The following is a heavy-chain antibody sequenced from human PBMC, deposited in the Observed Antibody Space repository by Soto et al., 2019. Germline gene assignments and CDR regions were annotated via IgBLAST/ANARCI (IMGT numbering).Heavy chain of an antibody. D-gene: IGHD3-22*01. Sequence: PGGSLRLSCAASGFTFSSYGMHWVRQAPGKGLEWVAVISYDGSNKYYADSVKGRFTISRDNSKNTLYLQMNSLRAEDTAVYYCAKDSSSGYDFDYWGQGTLVTVSS. CDR2: ISYDGSNK. J-gene: IGHJ4*02. CDR1: GFTFSSYG. CDR3: AKDSSSGYDFDY. V-gene: IGHV3-30*18.